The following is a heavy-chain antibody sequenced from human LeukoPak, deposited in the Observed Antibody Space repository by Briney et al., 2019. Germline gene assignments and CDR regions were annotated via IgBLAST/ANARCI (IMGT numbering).Heavy chain of an antibody. Sequence: GGSLRLSCAASGFTFSGYEMNWVRQAPGKGLEWVSYISSSGNTIYYADSVKGRFTISRDNAKNSLYLQMNSVRVEDTAVYYCARGLKSYGGNSFFQHWGQGTLVTVSS. V-gene: IGHV3-48*03. J-gene: IGHJ1*01. CDR2: ISSSGNTI. D-gene: IGHD4-23*01. CDR1: GFTFSGYE. CDR3: ARGLKSYGGNSFFQH.